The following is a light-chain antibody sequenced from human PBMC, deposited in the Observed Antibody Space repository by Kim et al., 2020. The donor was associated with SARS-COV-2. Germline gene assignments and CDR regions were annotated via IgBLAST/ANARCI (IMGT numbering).Light chain of an antibody. Sequence: KVTISCSGSSSNIGNNYVSWYQQLPGTAPKLLSYDNNKRPSGIPDRFSGSKSGTSATLGITGLQTGDEADYYCGTWDSSLSAGYVFGTGTKVTVL. CDR2: DNN. CDR1: SSNIGNNY. J-gene: IGLJ1*01. V-gene: IGLV1-51*01. CDR3: GTWDSSLSAGYV.